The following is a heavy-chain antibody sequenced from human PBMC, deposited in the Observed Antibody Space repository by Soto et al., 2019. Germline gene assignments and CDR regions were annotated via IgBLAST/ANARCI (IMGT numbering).Heavy chain of an antibody. D-gene: IGHD3-22*01. CDR1: GSSINTYD. V-gene: IGHV4-59*12. J-gene: IGHJ4*02. Sequence: ATMSFNCNVSGSSINTYDWSWIRQPPQKGLEWIGYIFHRGSTTYNPSLKSRVTISIDASKKYFSLRLNAVTAADTAVYYCARVLNSRDIDYWGQGTRVPVSS. CDR3: ARVLNSRDIDY. CDR2: IFHRGST.